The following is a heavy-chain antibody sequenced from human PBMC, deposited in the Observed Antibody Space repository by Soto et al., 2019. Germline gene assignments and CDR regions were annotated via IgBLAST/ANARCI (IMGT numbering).Heavy chain of an antibody. Sequence: PSETLSLTCTVSGGSISSGDYYWSWIRQPPGKGLEWIGYIYYSGSTYYNPSLKSRVTISVDTSKNQFSLKLSSVTAADTAVYYCAREYYDPPYYFDYWGQGTLVTVSS. CDR3: AREYYDPPYYFDY. V-gene: IGHV4-30-4*01. CDR2: IYYSGST. J-gene: IGHJ4*02. CDR1: GGSISSGDYY. D-gene: IGHD3-3*01.